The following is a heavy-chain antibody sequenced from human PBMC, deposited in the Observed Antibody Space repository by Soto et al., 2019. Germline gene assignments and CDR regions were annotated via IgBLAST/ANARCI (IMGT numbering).Heavy chain of an antibody. CDR1: GFTFSNYW. Sequence: EVQLVESGGGLVQPGGSLRLSCAASGFTFSNYWMSWVRQAPGKGLEWVANIKQDGSEKYYVDSVKGGFTISRDNDKNSLYLQMNSLRAEDTAVYYCAREPASVDYWGQGTLVTVSS. CDR2: IKQDGSEK. V-gene: IGHV3-7*01. J-gene: IGHJ4*02. CDR3: AREPASVDY.